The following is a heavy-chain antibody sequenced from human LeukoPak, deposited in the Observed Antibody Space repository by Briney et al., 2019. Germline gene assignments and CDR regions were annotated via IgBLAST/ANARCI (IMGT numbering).Heavy chain of an antibody. D-gene: IGHD2-2*01. J-gene: IGHJ6*02. CDR1: GGTFSSYA. CDR2: IIPIFGTA. V-gene: IGHV1-69*13. CDR3: ASEGYCSSTSCRPYYYYGMDV. Sequence: SVKVSCKASGGTFSSYAISWVRQAPGQGLEWMGGIIPIFGTANYAQKFQGRVTITADESTSTAYMELSSLRSEDTAVYYCASEGYCSSTSCRPYYYYGMDVWGQGTTVTVSS.